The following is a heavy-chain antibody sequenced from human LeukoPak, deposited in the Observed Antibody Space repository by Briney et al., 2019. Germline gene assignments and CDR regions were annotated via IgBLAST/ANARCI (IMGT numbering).Heavy chain of an antibody. Sequence: GSLRLSCAASGFTFSSYEMNGVRQAPGKGLEWVSYISSSGSTIYYADSVKGRFTISRDNAKNSLYLQMNSLRAEDTAVYYCARDSNWGGGFDYWGQGTLVTVSS. J-gene: IGHJ4*02. CDR1: GFTFSSYE. V-gene: IGHV3-48*03. CDR2: ISSSGSTI. CDR3: ARDSNWGGGFDY. D-gene: IGHD7-27*01.